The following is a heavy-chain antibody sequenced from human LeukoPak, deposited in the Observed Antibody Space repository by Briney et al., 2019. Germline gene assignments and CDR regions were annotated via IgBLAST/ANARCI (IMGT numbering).Heavy chain of an antibody. CDR3: ARGPSWYEDAFDI. CDR2: IIPIFGTA. CDR1: GGTFSRYA. V-gene: IGHV1-69*13. J-gene: IGHJ3*02. Sequence: ASVKVSCKASGGTFSRYAISWVRQAPGQGLEWMGGIIPIFGTANYAQKFQGRVTITADESTSTAYMELSSLRSEDTAVYYCARGPSWYEDAFDIWGQGTMVTVSS. D-gene: IGHD6-13*01.